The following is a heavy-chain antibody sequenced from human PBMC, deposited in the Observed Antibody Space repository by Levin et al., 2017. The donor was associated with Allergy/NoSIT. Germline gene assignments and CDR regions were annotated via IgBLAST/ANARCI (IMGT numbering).Heavy chain of an antibody. CDR2: IYWDDDK. D-gene: IGHD3-10*01. Sequence: SGPTLVKPTQTLTLTCTFSGFSLSTSGVGVGWIRQPPGKALEWLALIYWDDDKRYSPSLKSRLTITKDTSKNQVVLTMTNMDPVDTATYYCAHKGRFGELRIWGWFDPWGQGTLVTVSS. V-gene: IGHV2-5*02. CDR1: GFSLSTSGVG. CDR3: AHKGRFGELRIWGWFDP. J-gene: IGHJ5*02.